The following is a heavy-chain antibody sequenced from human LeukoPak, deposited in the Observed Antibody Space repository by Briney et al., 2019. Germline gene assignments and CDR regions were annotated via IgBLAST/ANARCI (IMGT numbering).Heavy chain of an antibody. CDR1: GFTFSSYG. V-gene: IGHV3-30*18. D-gene: IGHD6-13*01. CDR3: AKDRRSSWSPGVDY. Sequence: GRSLRLSCAASGFTFSSYGMHWVRQAPGKGLEGGAVISYDGSNKYYADSVKGRFTISRDNSKNTLYLQMNSLRAEDTAVYYCAKDRRSSWSPGVDYWGQGTLVTVSS. CDR2: ISYDGSNK. J-gene: IGHJ4*02.